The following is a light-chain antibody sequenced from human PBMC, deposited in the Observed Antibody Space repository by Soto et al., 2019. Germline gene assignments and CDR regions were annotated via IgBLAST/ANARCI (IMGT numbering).Light chain of an antibody. CDR3: CSYAGSSTFDV. CDR2: EGS. Sequence: QSALTQPASVSGSPGQSITISCTGTSSDVGSYNLVSWYQQHPGNAPKLMFYEGSNRPSGTSSRFSGSKSGNTASLTISGLRAEDEADYYCCSYAGSSTFDVFGTGTKVTVL. V-gene: IGLV2-23*01. CDR1: SSDVGSYNL. J-gene: IGLJ1*01.